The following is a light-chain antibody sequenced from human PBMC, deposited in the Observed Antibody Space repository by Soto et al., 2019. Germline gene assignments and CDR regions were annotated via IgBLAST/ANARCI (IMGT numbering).Light chain of an antibody. J-gene: IGLJ2*01. Sequence: QSALTQPPSASGSPGQSVTISCTGASSDVGGYDSVSWYQQHPGKAPKLMIYEVYKRPSGVPDRFSGSKSGNTASLTVSGLQADDEADYYCSSYAGSYTVFFGGGTKLTVL. CDR3: SSYAGSYTVF. CDR2: EVY. V-gene: IGLV2-8*01. CDR1: SSDVGGYDS.